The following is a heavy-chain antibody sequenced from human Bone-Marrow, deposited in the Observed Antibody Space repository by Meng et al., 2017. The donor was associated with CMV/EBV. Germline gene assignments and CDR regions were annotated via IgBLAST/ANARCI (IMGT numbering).Heavy chain of an antibody. CDR1: GFTFSNYA. Sequence: GGSLRLSCAASGFTFSNYAMSWVRQAPGKGLEYVSAITSNGGNTYYADSVKGRFTISRDNSKNTLYLQMGSLRAEDMAVYYCARRGNSYAFDIWGQGTMVTVSS. J-gene: IGHJ3*02. CDR3: ARRGNSYAFDI. V-gene: IGHV3-64*02. D-gene: IGHD1/OR15-1a*01. CDR2: ITSNGGNT.